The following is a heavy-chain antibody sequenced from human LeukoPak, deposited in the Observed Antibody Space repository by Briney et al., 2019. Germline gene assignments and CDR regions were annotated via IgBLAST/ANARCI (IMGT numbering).Heavy chain of an antibody. CDR3: ASRLISPTVTSYDRVDY. Sequence: SETLSLTCTVSGGSISSSSYYWGWIRQPPGKGLEWIGCLHYGGTTYYNPSLKSRLTISVDTSKNQLSLKLRYVTAADTAVYYCASRLISPTVTSYDRVDYWGQGALVTVSS. CDR2: LHYGGTT. CDR1: GGSISSSSYY. V-gene: IGHV4-39*01. D-gene: IGHD4-17*01. J-gene: IGHJ4*02.